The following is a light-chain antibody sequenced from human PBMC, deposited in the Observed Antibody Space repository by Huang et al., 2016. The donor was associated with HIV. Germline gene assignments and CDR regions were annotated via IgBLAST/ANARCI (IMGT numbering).Light chain of an antibody. CDR3: QQYNNWPLT. CDR2: GAS. J-gene: IGKJ1*01. V-gene: IGKV3-15*01. Sequence: EIVMTQSPATLSVSPGERATLSCRASQSVSSTLAWYQQKPGQAPRLLSYGASTRATGIPARFSGSGSGTEFTLTISSLQSEDFVVDYCQQYNNWPLTFGQGTKVEIK. CDR1: QSVSST.